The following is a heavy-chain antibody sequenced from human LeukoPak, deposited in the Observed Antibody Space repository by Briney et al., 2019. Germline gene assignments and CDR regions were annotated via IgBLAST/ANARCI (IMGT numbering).Heavy chain of an antibody. CDR2: IYYSGST. CDR1: GRSISSSSYY. Sequence: AETLSLTCTVSGRSISSSSYYWGWIRQPPGKGLEWIESIYYSGSTYYHPSLKSRVTTSLVTSKNQFSLKMSSVTAADTAVYDCARPGDYWGQGTLVTVSS. CDR3: ARPGDY. J-gene: IGHJ4*02. V-gene: IGHV4-39*01.